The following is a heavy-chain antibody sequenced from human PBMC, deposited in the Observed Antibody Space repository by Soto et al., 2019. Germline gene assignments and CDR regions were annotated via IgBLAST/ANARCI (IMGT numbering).Heavy chain of an antibody. Sequence: SETLSLTCNVSGASVSHGYWSWIRQPPGKGLEWIGFMYFGGSFNYNPSLTSRATISVETSKNTLYLQMNSLRAEDTALYYCAKDSVRVRPGDRWGPGILVTVSS. J-gene: IGHJ5*02. V-gene: IGHV4-59*02. CDR2: MYFGGSF. CDR1: GASVSHGY. D-gene: IGHD3-16*02. CDR3: AKDSVRVRPGDR.